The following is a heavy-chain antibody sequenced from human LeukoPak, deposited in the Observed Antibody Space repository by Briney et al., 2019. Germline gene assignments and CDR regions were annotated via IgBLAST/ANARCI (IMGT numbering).Heavy chain of an antibody. CDR2: ISAYNGNT. J-gene: IGHJ3*02. D-gene: IGHD6-13*01. Sequence: ASVKVSCKASGYTFTSYGISWVRQAPGQGLEGMGWISAYNGNTNYAQKLQGRVTMTTDTSTSTAYMELRSLRSDDTAVYYCARASSSSWTDGAFDIWGQGTMVTVSS. CDR1: GYTFTSYG. CDR3: ARASSSSWTDGAFDI. V-gene: IGHV1-18*01.